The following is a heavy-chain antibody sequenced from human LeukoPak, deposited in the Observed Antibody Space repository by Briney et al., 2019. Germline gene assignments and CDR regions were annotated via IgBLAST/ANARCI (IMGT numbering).Heavy chain of an antibody. J-gene: IGHJ6*03. V-gene: IGHV4-4*02. CDR1: GGSNSSSNW. CDR2: IYHSGST. D-gene: IGHD1-26*01. CDR3: ARGPLTGATAYYYYYMDV. Sequence: SETLSLTCAVSGGSNSSSNWWSWVRQPPGKGLEWIGEIYHSGSTNYNPSLKSRVTISVDKSKNQFSLKLSSVTAADTAVYYCARGPLTGATAYYYYYMDVWGKGTTVTVSS.